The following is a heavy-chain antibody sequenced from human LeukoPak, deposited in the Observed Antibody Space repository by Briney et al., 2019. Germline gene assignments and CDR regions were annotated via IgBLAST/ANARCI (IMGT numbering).Heavy chain of an antibody. CDR2: ISGSGDST. CDR3: AKGPPDSSNWYKRTEG. Sequence: GGSLSLPCAPSGLTFTTYPMSWVRQPQGKGLEWVSDISGSGDSTHYADSVKGRFTISRDNSKNTLYLQMNSLRVEDTAVYYCAKGPPDSSNWYKRTEGWGQGTLVTVSS. D-gene: IGHD6-13*01. CDR1: GLTFTTYP. J-gene: IGHJ4*02. V-gene: IGHV3-23*01.